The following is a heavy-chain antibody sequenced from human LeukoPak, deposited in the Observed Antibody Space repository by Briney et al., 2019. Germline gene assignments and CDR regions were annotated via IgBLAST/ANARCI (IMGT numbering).Heavy chain of an antibody. V-gene: IGHV1-18*01. CDR2: ISAYNGNT. Sequence: GASVKVSCKASGYTFTSYGISWVRQAPGQGLEWMGWISAYNGNTNYAQKLQGRVTMTTDTSTSTAYRELRSLRSDDTAVYYCARDRRVAHDLDYWGQGTLVTVSS. CDR1: GYTFTSYG. D-gene: IGHD2-21*01. CDR3: ARDRRVAHDLDY. J-gene: IGHJ4*02.